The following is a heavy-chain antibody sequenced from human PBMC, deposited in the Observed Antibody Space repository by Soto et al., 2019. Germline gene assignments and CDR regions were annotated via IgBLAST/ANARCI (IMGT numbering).Heavy chain of an antibody. CDR3: ASQIWGSYRSLGY. J-gene: IGHJ4*02. D-gene: IGHD3-16*02. Sequence: SETLSLTCTVSGGSISSGGYYWSWIRQHPGKGLEWIGYIYYSGSTYYNPSLKSRVTISVDTSKNQFSLKLSSVTAADTAVYYCASQIWGSYRSLGYWGQGTLVTVSS. CDR2: IYYSGST. CDR1: GGSISSGGYY. V-gene: IGHV4-31*03.